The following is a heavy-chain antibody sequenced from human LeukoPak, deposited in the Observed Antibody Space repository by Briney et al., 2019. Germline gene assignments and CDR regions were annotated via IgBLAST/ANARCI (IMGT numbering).Heavy chain of an antibody. D-gene: IGHD1-26*01. CDR1: GGSITSYY. V-gene: IGHV4-4*07. CDR2: IYFSGST. Sequence: PSETLSLTCTVSGGSITSYYWSWIRQPAGKGLEWIGRIYFSGSTDYNPSLKSRVTMSVDTSTNHFSLRLSSVTAADTAVYYCVRMYSRQHGFDLWGQGTLVTVSS. CDR3: VRMYSRQHGFDL. J-gene: IGHJ5*02.